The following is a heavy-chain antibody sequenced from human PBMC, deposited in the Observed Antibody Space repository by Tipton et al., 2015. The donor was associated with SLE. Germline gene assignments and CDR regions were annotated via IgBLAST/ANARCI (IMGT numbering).Heavy chain of an antibody. D-gene: IGHD3-16*01. J-gene: IGHJ4*02. CDR2: VNHSGTT. Sequence: TLSLTCTVSGGSISGGSYYWSWIRQPPGKGLECLGEVNHSGTTNYNPSLKSRVTISVDTSKNQFSLKLNSVTAADTAVYYCARGQDIITFGGIHRYWGQGTLVTVSS. CDR3: ARGQDIITFGGIHRY. V-gene: IGHV4-39*07. CDR1: GGSISGGSYY.